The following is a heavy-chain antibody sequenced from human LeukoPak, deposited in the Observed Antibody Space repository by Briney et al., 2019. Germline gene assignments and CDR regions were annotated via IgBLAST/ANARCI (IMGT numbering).Heavy chain of an antibody. J-gene: IGHJ3*02. Sequence: GGSLRLSCAASGFTFSNAWMSWVRQAPGKGLEWVSYISSSGSTIYYADSVKGRFTISRDNAKNSLYLQMNSLRAEDTAVYYCAREKQWLPNDAFDIWGQGTMVTVSS. CDR3: AREKQWLPNDAFDI. V-gene: IGHV3-11*04. CDR1: GFTFSNAW. D-gene: IGHD6-19*01. CDR2: ISSSGSTI.